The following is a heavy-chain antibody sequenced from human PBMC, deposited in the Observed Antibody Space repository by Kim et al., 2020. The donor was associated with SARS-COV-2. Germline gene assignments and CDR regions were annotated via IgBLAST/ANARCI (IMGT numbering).Heavy chain of an antibody. Sequence: SETLSLTCTVSGGSISYYYWSWIRQPPGKGLEWIGYVYYSGSTNCNPSLKSRVTISVDTSKNQFSLRLSSVTAADTAVYYCARGETIDILGGMDVWGQGT. CDR3: ARGETIDILGGMDV. D-gene: IGHD3-9*01. CDR1: GGSISYYY. CDR2: VYYSGST. V-gene: IGHV4-59*01. J-gene: IGHJ6*02.